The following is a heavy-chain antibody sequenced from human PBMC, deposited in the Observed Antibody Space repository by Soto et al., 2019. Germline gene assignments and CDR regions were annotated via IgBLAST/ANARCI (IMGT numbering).Heavy chain of an antibody. J-gene: IGHJ6*02. V-gene: IGHV3-73*01. CDR2: IRSKTSNYAT. D-gene: IGHD1-26*01. CDR3: TRQRDYHGRYSDYYYGLDV. CDR1: GFTFSGSA. Sequence: GGSLRLSCAASGFTFSGSALHWVRQASGKGLEWVGHIRSKTSNYATAYAASVKGRFTISRDDSKNTAYLQLNSLKSEDTAVYYCTRQRDYHGRYSDYYYGLDVWGQGTTVTVSS.